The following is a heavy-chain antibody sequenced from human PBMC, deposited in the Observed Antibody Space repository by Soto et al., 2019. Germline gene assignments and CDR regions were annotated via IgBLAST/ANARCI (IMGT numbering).Heavy chain of an antibody. CDR3: ARGIAVTGPADS. D-gene: IGHD6-19*01. CDR2: IYYSGAT. J-gene: IGHJ4*02. V-gene: IGHV4-59*01. CDR1: GGSISSYY. Sequence: PSETLSLTCTVSGGSISSYYWSWIRQPPGKGLEWIGYIYYSGATNYNPSLKSRVTISVDTSKDQFSLKLSSVTAADTAVYYCARGIAVTGPADSWGQGTLVTVSS.